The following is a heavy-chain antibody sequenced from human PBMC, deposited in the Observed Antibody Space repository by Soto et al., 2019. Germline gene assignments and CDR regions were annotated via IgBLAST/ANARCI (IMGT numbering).Heavy chain of an antibody. D-gene: IGHD1-26*01. J-gene: IGHJ4*02. CDR3: AKEGGLSGSYYISSSYYFDY. V-gene: IGHV3-30*18. Sequence: LRLSCAASGFTFSSYGMHWFLQAPGKGLEWVAVISYDGSNKYYADSVKGRFTISRDNSKNTLYLQMNSLRAEDTSVYYCAKEGGLSGSYYISSSYYFDYWGQGTLVTVSS. CDR1: GFTFSSYG. CDR2: ISYDGSNK.